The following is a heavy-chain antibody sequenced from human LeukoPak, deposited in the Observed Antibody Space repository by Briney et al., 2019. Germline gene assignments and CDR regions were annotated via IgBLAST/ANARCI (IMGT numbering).Heavy chain of an antibody. CDR1: GLTFHDYV. CDR3: AKDVRQQLTGLWDY. Sequence: GGSLRLSCAISGLTFHDYVMTWVRQAPGKGLEWVSTIVGDSSKTYYADSVKGRFTISRDNSKNTLYLQMNSLRAEDTAVYYCAKDVRQQLTGLWDYWGQGTLVTVSS. V-gene: IGHV3-23*01. D-gene: IGHD6-13*01. CDR2: IVGDSSKT. J-gene: IGHJ4*02.